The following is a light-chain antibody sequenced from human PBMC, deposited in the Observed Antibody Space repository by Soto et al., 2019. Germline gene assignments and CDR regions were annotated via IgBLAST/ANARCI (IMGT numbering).Light chain of an antibody. V-gene: IGKV1-27*01. CDR2: GAS. CDR3: QTYDKAPWT. CDR1: RGIYTH. J-gene: IGKJ1*01. Sequence: DIQMAQSPSSLSASVGDRVTITCRASRGIYTHLAWYQQKPGNAPKLLIYGASTLQSGVPSRFSASGSGTDFFLTISGLQSEDVGTYFCQTYDKAPWTFAPGTRV.